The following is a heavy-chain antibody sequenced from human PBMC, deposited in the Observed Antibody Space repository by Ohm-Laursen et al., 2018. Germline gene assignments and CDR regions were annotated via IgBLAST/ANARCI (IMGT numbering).Heavy chain of an antibody. J-gene: IGHJ3*02. CDR2: ISYDGSNK. D-gene: IGHD3-10*01. CDR3: AKDSGPDALDAFDI. V-gene: IGHV3-30*18. CDR1: GFTFSSYG. Sequence: SLRLSCAASGFTFSSYGMHWVRQAPGKGLEWVAVISYDGSNKYYADSVKGRFTISRDNAKNSLYLQMNSLRAEDTALYYCAKDSGPDALDAFDIWGQGTMVAVSS.